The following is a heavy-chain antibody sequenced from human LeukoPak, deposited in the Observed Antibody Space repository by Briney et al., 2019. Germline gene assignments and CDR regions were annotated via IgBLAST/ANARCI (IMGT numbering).Heavy chain of an antibody. V-gene: IGHV3-30*02. CDR1: GFTFSAYG. D-gene: IGHD3-22*01. Sequence: GGSLRLSCAASGFTFSAYGMHWVRQAPGKGLEWVAFIHYDGTITYYADSVKGRFTISRDNAKNSLYLQMNSLRAEDMALYYCAKDISIGTYYYDSSGFDYWGQGTLVTVSS. CDR3: AKDISIGTYYYDSSGFDY. J-gene: IGHJ4*02. CDR2: IHYDGTIT.